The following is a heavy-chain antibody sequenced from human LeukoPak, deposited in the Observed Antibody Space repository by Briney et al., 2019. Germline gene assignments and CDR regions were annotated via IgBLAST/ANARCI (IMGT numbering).Heavy chain of an antibody. D-gene: IGHD2-8*02. Sequence: GGSLRLSCAASGFTFNDHWMHWVRQAPGKGLIWVSRINNDGRSTAYADSVKGRFTISRDNAKNTLYLQLNSLRAEDTGVYYCARDLLSCTGGYCAMVYWGQGTLVTVSS. V-gene: IGHV3-74*01. J-gene: IGHJ4*02. CDR2: INNDGRST. CDR3: ARDLLSCTGGYCAMVY. CDR1: GFTFNDHW.